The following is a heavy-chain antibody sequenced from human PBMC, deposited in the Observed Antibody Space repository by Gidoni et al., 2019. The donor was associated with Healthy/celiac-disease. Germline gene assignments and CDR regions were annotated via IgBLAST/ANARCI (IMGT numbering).Heavy chain of an antibody. D-gene: IGHD6-19*01. CDR3: ARIAVALDAFDI. CDR2: IFSNDEK. Sequence: QVTLKESGPVLVKPTEPLTLTCTFSGFSLSNARMGVSWIRQPPGKALEWLAHIFSNDEKSYSTSLKSRLTISKDTSKSQVVLTMTNMDPVDTATYYCARIAVALDAFDIWGQGTMVTVSS. J-gene: IGHJ3*02. CDR1: GFSLSNARMG. V-gene: IGHV2-26*01.